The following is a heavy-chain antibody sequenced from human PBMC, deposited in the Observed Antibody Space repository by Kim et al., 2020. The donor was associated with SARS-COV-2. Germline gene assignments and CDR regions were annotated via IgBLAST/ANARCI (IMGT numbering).Heavy chain of an antibody. CDR2: IYYSGST. J-gene: IGHJ4*02. Sequence: SETLSLTCTVSGGSISSYYWSWIRQPPGKGLEWIGYIYYSGSTNYNPSLKSRVTISVDTSKNQFSLKLSSVTAADTAVYYCARGFRWRGGTVFDYWGQGTLVTVSS. V-gene: IGHV4-59*01. CDR1: GGSISSYY. D-gene: IGHD2-15*01. CDR3: ARGFRWRGGTVFDY.